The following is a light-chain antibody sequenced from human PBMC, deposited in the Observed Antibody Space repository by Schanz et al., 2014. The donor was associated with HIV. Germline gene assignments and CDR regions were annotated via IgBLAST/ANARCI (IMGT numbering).Light chain of an antibody. CDR2: QAS. Sequence: DIQMTQSPSTLSTSVGATVTITCRASQSINRWLAWYQQKPGKAPNLLIYQASTLETGVPSRFSGSGSGTEFTLTISSLQPADFATYYCQQYDSYPYTFGQGTKLEIK. CDR3: QQYDSYPYT. CDR1: QSINRW. V-gene: IGKV1-5*03. J-gene: IGKJ2*01.